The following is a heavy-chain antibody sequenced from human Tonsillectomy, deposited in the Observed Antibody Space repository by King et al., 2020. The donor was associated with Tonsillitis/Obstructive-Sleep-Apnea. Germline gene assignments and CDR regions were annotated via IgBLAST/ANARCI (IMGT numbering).Heavy chain of an antibody. CDR3: ARSRGVRSNSCPDY. CDR1: GGSFSGYY. CDR2: INHSGST. Sequence: VQLQQWGAGLLKPSETLSLTCAVYGGSFSGYYWSWIRQPPGKGLEWIGEINHSGSTNYNPSLKSRVTITVDTSKNQFSLKLSSVTAADTAVYYCARSRGVRSNSCPDYWGQGTLVTVSS. J-gene: IGHJ4*02. D-gene: IGHD2-2*01. V-gene: IGHV4-34*01.